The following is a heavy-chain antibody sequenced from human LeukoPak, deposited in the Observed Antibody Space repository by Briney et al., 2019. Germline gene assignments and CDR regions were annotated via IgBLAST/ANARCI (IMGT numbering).Heavy chain of an antibody. CDR2: IYPGDSGT. V-gene: IGHV5-51*03. CDR3: ARYRYYYDSSGYYYYMDV. CDR1: GYSFTSYW. Sequence: GESLKISCKGSGYSFTSYWIGWVRQMPGKGLEWMAIIYPGDSGTRYNPSFQGQVTISADKSISTAYLQWSSLKASDTAMYYCARYRYYYDSSGYYYYMDVWGNGTTVTI. J-gene: IGHJ6*03. D-gene: IGHD3-22*01.